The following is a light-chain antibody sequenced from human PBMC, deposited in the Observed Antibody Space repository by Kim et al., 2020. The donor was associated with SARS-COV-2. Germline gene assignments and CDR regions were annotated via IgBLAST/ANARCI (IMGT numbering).Light chain of an antibody. CDR2: DAS. CDR3: HQYDDFT. V-gene: IGKV1-33*01. J-gene: IGKJ4*01. CDR1: QDSNNY. Sequence: LSESVGDSVTITCRTDQDSNNYLNWYQHTPGKVPNLLIYDASNLEKGVPSRFSGSGSGTHFTLTISDLRPEDVGTYYCHQYDDFTFGGGTKVDIK.